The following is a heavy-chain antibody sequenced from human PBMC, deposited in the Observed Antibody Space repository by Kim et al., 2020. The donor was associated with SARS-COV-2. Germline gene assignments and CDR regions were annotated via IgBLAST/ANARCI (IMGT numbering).Heavy chain of an antibody. CDR1: GFTFSSSD. V-gene: IGHV3-30-3*01. D-gene: IGHD3-16*01. Sequence: GGSLRLSCAASGFTFSSSDMNWVRQAPGKGLEWVAVIYYGGSTNYSDSAVKGLTISTRNYKKTTQLQQINSLTAEATALYYWASDKSYRIRGSCYCYYC. CDR2: IYYGGST. CDR3: ASDKSYRIRGSCYCYYC. J-gene: IGHJ6*03.